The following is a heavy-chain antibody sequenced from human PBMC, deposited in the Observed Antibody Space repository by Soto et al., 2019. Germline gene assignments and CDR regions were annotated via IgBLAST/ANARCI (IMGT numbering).Heavy chain of an antibody. J-gene: IGHJ1*01. Sequence: QVQLVESGGGLVQPGRSLRLSCAASGFTFSSYGIHWVRQAPGKGLEWVAVISYDGSNEYYADSVKGRFTISRDNFKNTLYLHMNSLRAEETAVYYCAKGVMIAARYSQHWGQGTLVTVSS. CDR2: ISYDGSNE. D-gene: IGHD2-15*01. CDR3: AKGVMIAARYSQH. V-gene: IGHV3-30*18. CDR1: GFTFSSYG.